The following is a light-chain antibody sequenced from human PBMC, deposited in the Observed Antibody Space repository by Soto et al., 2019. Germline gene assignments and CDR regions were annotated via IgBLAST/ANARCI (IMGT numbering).Light chain of an antibody. J-gene: IGLJ3*02. V-gene: IGLV1-47*01. CDR2: KNN. Sequence: QSVLTQPPSASGTPGQRVTISCSGSSSNIGSNYVYWYQQLPGTAPKLLIYKNNQRPSVVPDRFSCSKAGTSASLAISGLRSEDEADYYCATWDVSLSAWVFGGGTQLTVL. CDR1: SSNIGSNY. CDR3: ATWDVSLSAWV.